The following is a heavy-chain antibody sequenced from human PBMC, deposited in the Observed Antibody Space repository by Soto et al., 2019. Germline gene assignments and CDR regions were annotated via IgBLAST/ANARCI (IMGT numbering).Heavy chain of an antibody. D-gene: IGHD1-26*01. CDR3: ARRGGVGATTYDY. CDR1: GGSISSSSYY. V-gene: IGHV4-39*01. J-gene: IGHJ4*02. Sequence: SETLSLTCTVSGGSISSSSYYWGWIRQPPGKGLEWIGSIYNSGRTYYNPPPKIQVTRTEDSSKNHFSLKLSSVTAADTAVYYCARRGGVGATTYDYWGQGTLVTVS. CDR2: IYNSGRT.